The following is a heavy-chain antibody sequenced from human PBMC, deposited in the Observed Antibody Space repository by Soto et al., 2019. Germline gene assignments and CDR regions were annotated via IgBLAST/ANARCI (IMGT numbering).Heavy chain of an antibody. CDR2: IYYSGST. J-gene: IGHJ5*02. Sequence: QMQLQESGPGLVKPSETLSLTCTVSGGSISSYYWTWIRQPPGKGLEWIGDIYYSGSTNHNPSLKSRVTISVDTSKNQFSLKLSSVTAADTAVYYCASRPVGQGLFDPWGQGTLVTVSS. CDR3: ASRPVGQGLFDP. V-gene: IGHV4-59*01. CDR1: GGSISSYY. D-gene: IGHD6-6*01.